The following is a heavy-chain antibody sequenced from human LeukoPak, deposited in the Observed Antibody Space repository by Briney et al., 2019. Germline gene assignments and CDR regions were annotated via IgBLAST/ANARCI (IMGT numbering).Heavy chain of an antibody. CDR1: GYTFTSYD. CDR3: ARDLSQSITMVRGVNWFDP. D-gene: IGHD3-10*01. J-gene: IGHJ5*02. V-gene: IGHV1-69*04. Sequence: GASVKVSCKASGYTFTSYDINWVRQATGQGLEWMGRIIPILGIANYAQKFQGRVTITADKSTSTAYMELSSLRSEDTAVYYCARDLSQSITMVRGVNWFDPWGQGTLVTVSS. CDR2: IIPILGIA.